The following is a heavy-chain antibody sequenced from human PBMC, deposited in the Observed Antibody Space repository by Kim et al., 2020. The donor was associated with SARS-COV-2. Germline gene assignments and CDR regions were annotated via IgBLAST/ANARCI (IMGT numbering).Heavy chain of an antibody. CDR1: GFTFSDYY. CDR3: ARADGNYKRDAFDI. Sequence: GGSLRLSCAASGFTFSDYYMNWIRQAPGKGVEWVSYISSRSSYTTYADSVKGRFTISRDNAKNSLYLQMNSLRAEDTAVYYCARADGNYKRDAFDIWGQG. CDR2: ISSRSSYT. D-gene: IGHD4-17*01. J-gene: IGHJ3*02. V-gene: IGHV3-11*05.